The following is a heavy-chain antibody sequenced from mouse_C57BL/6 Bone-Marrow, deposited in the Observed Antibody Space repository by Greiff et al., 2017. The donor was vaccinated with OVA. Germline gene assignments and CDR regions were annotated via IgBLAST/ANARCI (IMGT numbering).Heavy chain of an antibody. CDR2: IDPENGDT. CDR1: GFNIKDDY. CDR3: TPIYYYGRGYFDV. V-gene: IGHV14-4*01. J-gene: IGHJ1*03. Sequence: VQLQQSGAELVRPGASVKLSCTASGFNIKDDYMHWVKQRPEQGLEWIGWIDPENGDTEYASKFQGKATITADTSSNTAYLQLSSLTSEDTAVYYCTPIYYYGRGYFDVWGTWTTVTVSS. D-gene: IGHD1-1*01.